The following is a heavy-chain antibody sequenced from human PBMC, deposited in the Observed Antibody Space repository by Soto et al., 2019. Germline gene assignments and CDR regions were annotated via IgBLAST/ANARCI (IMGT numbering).Heavy chain of an antibody. CDR1: GFTVSSNY. V-gene: IGHV3-66*01. Sequence: GGSLRLSCAASGFTVSSNYMSWVRQAPGKGLEWVSVIYSGGSTYYADSVKGRFTISRDNSKNTLYLQMNSLRAEDTAVYYCARDIRADGAARTYNWFDPWGQGTLVTVSS. CDR3: ARDIRADGAARTYNWFDP. J-gene: IGHJ5*02. D-gene: IGHD6-6*01. CDR2: IYSGGST.